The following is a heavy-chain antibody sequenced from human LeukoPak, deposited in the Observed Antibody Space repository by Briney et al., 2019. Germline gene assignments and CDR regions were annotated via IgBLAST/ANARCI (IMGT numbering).Heavy chain of an antibody. Sequence: PGGSLRLSCAASGFSVSSNYMNWVRQAPGKGLEWVSAIYTGGTTYYADSVKARFTISRDNSKNTLYLQLNSLRAEDTAVYYCARDKLGSGYSSDFDCWGQGTLVTVSS. CDR1: GFSVSSNY. V-gene: IGHV3-66*02. CDR2: IYTGGTT. J-gene: IGHJ4*02. D-gene: IGHD6-19*01. CDR3: ARDKLGSGYSSDFDC.